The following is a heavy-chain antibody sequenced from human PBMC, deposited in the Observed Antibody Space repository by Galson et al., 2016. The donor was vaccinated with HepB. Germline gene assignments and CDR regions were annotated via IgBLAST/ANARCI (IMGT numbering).Heavy chain of an antibody. D-gene: IGHD3/OR15-3a*01. CDR2: INPNSGGT. CDR1: GYTFTGSY. J-gene: IGHJ4*02. CDR3: ARGLVRQDFDY. Sequence: SVKVSCKASGYTFTGSYIHWVRQAPGQGLEWMGWINPNSGGTNYSQKFQGRVTMTRDTSISTGYMELSRLRSDDTAVYYCARGLVRQDFDYWGQGTLVTVSS. V-gene: IGHV1-2*02.